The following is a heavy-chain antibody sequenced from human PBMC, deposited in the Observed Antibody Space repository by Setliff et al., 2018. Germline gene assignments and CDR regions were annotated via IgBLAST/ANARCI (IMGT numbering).Heavy chain of an antibody. CDR3: AHSTTFDLHHDY. CDR1: GGAISSYY. J-gene: IGHJ4*02. V-gene: IGHV4-4*08. Sequence: SETLSLTCTVSGGAISSYYWSWIRQPPGKGLEWIGYIYASGSTQYDPSLKSRATITRDTSRNQFSLKLFSVTAADTAVYYCAHSTTFDLHHDYWGQGALVTVSS. D-gene: IGHD3-9*01. CDR2: IYASGST.